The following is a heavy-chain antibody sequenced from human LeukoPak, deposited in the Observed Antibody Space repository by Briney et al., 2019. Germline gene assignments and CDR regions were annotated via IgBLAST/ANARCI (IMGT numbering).Heavy chain of an antibody. J-gene: IGHJ6*03. CDR2: ISYDGNNK. CDR1: GFTFGSYA. CDR3: ARSGCSSTSCYMRGGYYYYYMDV. Sequence: GGSLRLSCVASGFTFGSYAMSWVRQAPGKGLEWVAVISYDGNNKYYADSVKGRFTISRDDSKSTLYLQMNSLRPEDTAVYYCARSGCSSTSCYMRGGYYYYYMDVWGKGTTVTVSS. V-gene: IGHV3-30*04. D-gene: IGHD2-2*02.